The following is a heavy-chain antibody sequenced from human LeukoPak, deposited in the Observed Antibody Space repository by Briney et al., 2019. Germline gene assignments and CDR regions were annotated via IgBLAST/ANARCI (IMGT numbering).Heavy chain of an antibody. V-gene: IGHV3-66*01. J-gene: IGHJ3*02. CDR3: ASYRYGSSFAFDI. Sequence: GGSLRLSCGASGFTVSTNYMSWVRQAPGKGLEWVSIIYSGGSTYYAHSVKGRFTISGDNSKNTLYLQMSSLRAEDTAVYYCASYRYGSSFAFDIWGQGTMVTVSS. CDR1: GFTVSTNY. D-gene: IGHD6-6*01. CDR2: IYSGGST.